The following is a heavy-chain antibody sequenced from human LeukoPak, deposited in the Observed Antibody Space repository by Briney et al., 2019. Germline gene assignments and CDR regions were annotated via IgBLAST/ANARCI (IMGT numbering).Heavy chain of an antibody. CDR1: GFTFSSYA. CDR2: ISGSGCST. V-gene: IGHV3-23*01. Sequence: GGSLRLSCAASGFTFSSYAMSWVRQAPGKGLEWVSAISGSGCSTYYADSVKGRFTISREKSKNTLYLQMNSLRAEDTAVDYCSKDIVVVPAAHFDYWGQGTLVTVSS. J-gene: IGHJ4*02. D-gene: IGHD2-2*01. CDR3: SKDIVVVPAAHFDY.